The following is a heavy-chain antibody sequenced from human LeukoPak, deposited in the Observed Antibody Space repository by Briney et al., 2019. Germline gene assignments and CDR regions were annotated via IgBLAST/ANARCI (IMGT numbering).Heavy chain of an antibody. CDR3: TRVVSVANLDY. D-gene: IGHD1-14*01. CDR2: IRSKAYGGTT. Sequence: PGRSLRLSCTASGFTFGDYAMSWFRQAPGKGLEWVGFIRSKAYGGTTEYAASVKGRFTISRDDSKSIAYLQMNSLKTEDTAVYYCTRVVSVANLDYWGQGTLVTVSS. J-gene: IGHJ4*02. CDR1: GFTFGDYA. V-gene: IGHV3-49*03.